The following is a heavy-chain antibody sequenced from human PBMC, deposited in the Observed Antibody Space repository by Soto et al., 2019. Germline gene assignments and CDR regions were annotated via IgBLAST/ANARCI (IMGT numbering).Heavy chain of an antibody. V-gene: IGHV4-31*03. CDR1: GGSISSGGYY. J-gene: IGHJ4*02. CDR2: IYYSGST. CDR3: ARVRDGGGYGSE. Sequence: SETLSLTCTVSGGSISSGGYYWSWIRQHPGKGLEWIGYIYYSGSTYYNPSLKSRVTISVDTSKNQFSLKLSSVTAADTAVYYCARVRDGGGYGSEWGQGTLVTVSS. D-gene: IGHD5-12*01.